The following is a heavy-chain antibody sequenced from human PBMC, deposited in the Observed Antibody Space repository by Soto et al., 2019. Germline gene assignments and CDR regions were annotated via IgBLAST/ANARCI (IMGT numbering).Heavy chain of an antibody. CDR1: GLTFRSYW. V-gene: IGHV3-74*03. J-gene: IGHJ4*02. D-gene: IGHD2-15*01. CDR3: VTDMQRWRLDY. Sequence: EVQLVESGGGLVQPGESLRLSCAGSGLTFRSYWMHWVRQAPGKGLVWVARIKTEGSVATYVDSVKGRFTISRDNAKNTLYLHMNSLRAEDTAVYYCVTDMQRWRLDYWGQGTQVTVSS. CDR2: IKTEGSVA.